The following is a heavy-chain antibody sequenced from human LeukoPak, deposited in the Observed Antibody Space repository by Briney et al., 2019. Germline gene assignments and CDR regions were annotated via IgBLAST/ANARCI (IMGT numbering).Heavy chain of an antibody. J-gene: IGHJ4*02. V-gene: IGHV4-59*05. CDR2: IYYSGST. CDR3: ARTIFNYFDY. CDR1: GGSISSYY. Sequence: SETLSLTCTVSGGSISSYYWSWIRQPPGKGLEWIGSIYYSGSTYYNPSLKSRVTISVDTSKNQFSLKLSSVTAADTAVYYCARTIFNYFDYWGQGTLVTVSS. D-gene: IGHD1/OR15-1a*01.